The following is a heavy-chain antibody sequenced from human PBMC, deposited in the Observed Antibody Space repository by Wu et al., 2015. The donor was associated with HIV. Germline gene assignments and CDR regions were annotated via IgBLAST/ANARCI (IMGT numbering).Heavy chain of an antibody. J-gene: IGHJ6*03. CDR2: ISAYNGNT. V-gene: IGHV1-18*01. D-gene: IGHD3-16*01. CDR1: GFSFSSYG. CDR3: AREVRLGYYYYYMDV. Sequence: QVQLVQSGTEVKKPGASVKVSCKASGFSFSSYGFSWVRQAPGQGLEWMGWISAYNGNTNYAQKLQGRVTMTTDTSTSTAYMELRSLRSDDTAVYYCAREVRLGYYYYYMDVWGKGTTVTVSS.